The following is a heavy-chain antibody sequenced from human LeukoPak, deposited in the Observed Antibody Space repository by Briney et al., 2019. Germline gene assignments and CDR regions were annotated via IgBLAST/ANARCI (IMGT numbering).Heavy chain of an antibody. CDR2: ISAYNGNT. CDR3: ARVGGLGRYYDSSGYRNDY. D-gene: IGHD3-22*01. Sequence: GASVEVSCKASGYTFTSYGISWVRQAPGQGLEWMGWISAYNGNTNYAQKLQGRVTMTTDTSTSTAYMELRSLRSDDTAVYYCARVGGLGRYYDSSGYRNDYWGQGTLVTVSS. CDR1: GYTFTSYG. V-gene: IGHV1-18*01. J-gene: IGHJ4*02.